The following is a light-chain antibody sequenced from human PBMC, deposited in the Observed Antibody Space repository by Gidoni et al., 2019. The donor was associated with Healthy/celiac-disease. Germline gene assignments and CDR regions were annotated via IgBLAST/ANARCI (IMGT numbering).Light chain of an antibody. J-gene: IGKJ5*01. Sequence: EIVLTQSPGTLSLSPGERATLSCRASQSVSSSYLAWYQQKPGKAPRLLIYGESSRATGIPDRFSGSGSGTDFTLTISRLEPEDFAVYYCQQYGSSLAITFXXXTRLEIK. CDR2: GES. V-gene: IGKV3-20*01. CDR1: QSVSSSY. CDR3: QQYGSSLAIT.